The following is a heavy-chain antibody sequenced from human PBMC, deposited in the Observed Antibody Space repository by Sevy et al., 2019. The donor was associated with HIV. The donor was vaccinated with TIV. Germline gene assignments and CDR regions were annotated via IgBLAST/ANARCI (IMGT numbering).Heavy chain of an antibody. D-gene: IGHD6-19*01. CDR1: GASISSSGYY. CDR2: INYSGIT. CDR3: VGPKLTYINGWHYLDY. Sequence: SETPSLTCTVSGASISSSGYYWGWIRQPPGKGLEWIASINYSGITFYNPSLKSRVTISADTSKNQFSLRLSSVTAADSSIYFCVGPKLTYINGWHYLDYWGQGTVVTVSS. V-gene: IGHV4-39*05. J-gene: IGHJ4*02.